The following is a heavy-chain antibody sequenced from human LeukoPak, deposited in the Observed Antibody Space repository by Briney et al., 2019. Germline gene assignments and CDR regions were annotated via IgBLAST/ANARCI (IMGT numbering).Heavy chain of an antibody. V-gene: IGHV4-59*12. D-gene: IGHD3-3*01. Sequence: SETLSLTCTVSGGSISSYYWSWIRQPPGKGLEWIGYIYYSGSTNYNPSLKSRVTISVDTSKNQFSLKLSSVTAADTAVYYCARVPVYDFWSGYSYYFDYWGQGTLVTVSS. CDR3: ARVPVYDFWSGYSYYFDY. CDR2: IYYSGST. CDR1: GGSISSYY. J-gene: IGHJ4*02.